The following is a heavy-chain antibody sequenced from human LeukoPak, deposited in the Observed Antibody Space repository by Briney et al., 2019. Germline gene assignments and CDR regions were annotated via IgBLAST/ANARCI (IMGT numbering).Heavy chain of an antibody. Sequence: TTGGSLRLSCAASGFTFSSYSMNWVRQAPGKGLEWVSSISSSSSYIYYADSVKGRFTISGDNAKNSLYLQMNSLRAEDTAVYYCAHGGDWVAFDIWGQGTMVTVSS. CDR3: AHGGDWVAFDI. J-gene: IGHJ3*02. CDR2: ISSSSSYI. V-gene: IGHV3-21*01. D-gene: IGHD2-21*02. CDR1: GFTFSSYS.